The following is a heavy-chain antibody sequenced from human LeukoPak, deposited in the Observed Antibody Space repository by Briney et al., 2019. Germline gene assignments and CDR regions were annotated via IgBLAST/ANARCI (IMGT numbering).Heavy chain of an antibody. D-gene: IGHD4-23*01. CDR3: ARGMRGFPVVFGF. J-gene: IGHJ4*02. CDR2: IYYSGST. CDR1: GDSISTYY. V-gene: IGHV4-59*01. Sequence: SETLPLTCTVSGDSISTYYWIWIRQPPGKGLEWSGYIYYSGSTNYNPSLKSRVTMSVDTSKNQFYLRLRSVTAADTAVYYCARGMRGFPVVFGFWGQGTLVTVSS.